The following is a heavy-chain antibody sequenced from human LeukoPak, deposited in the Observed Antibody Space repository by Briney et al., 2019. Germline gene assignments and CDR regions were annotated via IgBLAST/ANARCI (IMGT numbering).Heavy chain of an antibody. J-gene: IGHJ4*02. CDR2: IKQDGSEK. V-gene: IGHV3-7*02. Sequence: GGSLRLSCAASGFTFSSYWMSWVRQAPGKGLEWVANIKQDGSEKYYVDSVKGRFTISRDNAKNSLCLQMNSLRPEDTAVYYCATDGANPGSYHNYWGQGTLVTVSS. D-gene: IGHD3-10*01. CDR3: ATDGANPGSYHNY. CDR1: GFTFSSYW.